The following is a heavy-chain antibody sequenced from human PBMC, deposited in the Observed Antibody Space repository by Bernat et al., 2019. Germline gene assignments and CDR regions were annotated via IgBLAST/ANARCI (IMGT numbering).Heavy chain of an antibody. D-gene: IGHD5-18*01. CDR1: GFTFSSYA. CDR2: ISSNGGST. J-gene: IGHJ4*02. Sequence: EVQLVESGGGLVQPGGSLRLSCSASGFTFSSYAMHWVRQAPGKGLEYVSAISSNGGSTYYADSVKGRFTISRDNSKNTLYLQMSSLRAEDTAVYYCVKAHGYSYGYGSGTMFYYFDYWGQGTLVTVSS. CDR3: VKAHGYSYGYGSGTMFYYFDY. V-gene: IGHV3-64D*06.